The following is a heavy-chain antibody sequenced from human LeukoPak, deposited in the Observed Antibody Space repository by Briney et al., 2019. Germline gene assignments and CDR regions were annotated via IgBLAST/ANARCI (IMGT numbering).Heavy chain of an antibody. CDR2: IYYSGGT. Sequence: PPETLSLTCRVSGASISSYYWSWIRQPPGKGLEWIGHIYYSGGTNYNPSLKSRVSISLDTSKKHFSLKLSSVTAADTAVYFCAGTGLFFDYWSQGTLVTVSS. V-gene: IGHV4-59*01. CDR1: GASISSYY. J-gene: IGHJ4*02. D-gene: IGHD7-27*01. CDR3: AGTGLFFDY.